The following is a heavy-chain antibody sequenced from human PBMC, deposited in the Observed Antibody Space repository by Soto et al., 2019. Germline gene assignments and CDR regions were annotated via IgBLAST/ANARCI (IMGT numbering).Heavy chain of an antibody. V-gene: IGHV3-9*01. Sequence: AGRSLRLSCAASGLSFDDYAMHWVRQAPGKGLEWVSGISSSSGSMGYADSVRGRFTISRDNAKNSLYLLMNSLRPEDSALYYCATDYETGSDSWGLYSYVLYGMDVWGKGTTLTVSS. CDR2: ISSSSGSM. CDR1: GLSFDDYA. J-gene: IGHJ6*04. D-gene: IGHD3-10*01. CDR3: ATDYETGSDSWGLYSYVLYGMDV.